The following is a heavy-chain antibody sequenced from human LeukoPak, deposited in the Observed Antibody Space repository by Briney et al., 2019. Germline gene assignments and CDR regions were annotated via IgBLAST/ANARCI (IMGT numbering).Heavy chain of an antibody. CDR3: ASSSHRLYYMDV. J-gene: IGHJ6*03. CDR1: GGSISSYY. V-gene: IGHV4-59*01. Sequence: SETLSLTCTVSGGSISSYYWSWIRQPPGKGLEWIGYIYYSGSTNYNPSLKSRVTISVDTSKNQFSLKLSSVTAADTAVYYCASSSHRLYYMDVWGKGTTVTVSS. CDR2: IYYSGST. D-gene: IGHD2-2*01.